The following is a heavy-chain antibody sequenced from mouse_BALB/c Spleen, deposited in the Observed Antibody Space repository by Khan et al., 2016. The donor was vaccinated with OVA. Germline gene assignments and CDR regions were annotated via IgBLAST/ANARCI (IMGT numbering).Heavy chain of an antibody. D-gene: IGHD4-1*01. CDR2: INSDGYYT. J-gene: IGHJ3*01. CDR1: GFTFSTYG. Sequence: EVELVESGGDLVKPGGFLRLSCAASGFTFSTYGMSWVRQFPDKRLEWVATINSDGYYTYYPDTVKGRFTISRNNAENTLYLQMSSLKSEDTAIYYCASHLTGSFAYWGQGTLVTVST. CDR3: ASHLTGSFAY. V-gene: IGHV5-6*01.